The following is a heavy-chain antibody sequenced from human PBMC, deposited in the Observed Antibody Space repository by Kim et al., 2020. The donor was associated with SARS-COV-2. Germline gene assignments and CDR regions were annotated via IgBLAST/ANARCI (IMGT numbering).Heavy chain of an antibody. CDR2: ISYDGSNK. D-gene: IGHD3-10*02. Sequence: GSLRLSCAASGFTFSSYAMHWVRQAPGKGLEWVAVISYDGSNKYYADSVKGRFTISRDNSKNTLYLQMNSLRAEDTAVYYCARQRVHYLDYWGQGTLVTVSS. CDR3: ARQRVHYLDY. CDR1: GFTFSSYA. J-gene: IGHJ4*02. V-gene: IGHV3-30*04.